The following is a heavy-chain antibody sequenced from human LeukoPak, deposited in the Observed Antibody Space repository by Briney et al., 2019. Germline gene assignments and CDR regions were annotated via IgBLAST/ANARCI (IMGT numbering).Heavy chain of an antibody. CDR2: IYTSGST. CDR3: ATYGGDWKFDS. J-gene: IGHJ4*02. D-gene: IGHD2-21*01. V-gene: IGHV4-61*02. CDR1: GGSISSGSYY. Sequence: PSETLSLTCTVSGGSISSGSYYWSWIRQPAGKGLEWIGRIYTSGSTNYNPSLKSRVTISIDASQRHVSLTLNSVTAADTAVYYCATYGGDWKFDSWGQGTLVTVSS.